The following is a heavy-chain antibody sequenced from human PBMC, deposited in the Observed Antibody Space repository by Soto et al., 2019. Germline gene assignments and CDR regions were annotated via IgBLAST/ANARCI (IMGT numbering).Heavy chain of an antibody. CDR2: IPFDSSEI. V-gene: IGHV3-30*02. J-gene: IGHJ4*02. D-gene: IGHD3-3*01. CDR1: GFTFSNNA. CDR3: AIARVADSSLDH. Sequence: GGSLRLSCVGSGFTFSNNAMHWVRQAPGKGLEWVAFIPFDSSEIHYADSVKGRFTISRDNPRNTLFLHVNSPRVDDTAVYYCAIARVADSSLDHWGQGTLVTVSS.